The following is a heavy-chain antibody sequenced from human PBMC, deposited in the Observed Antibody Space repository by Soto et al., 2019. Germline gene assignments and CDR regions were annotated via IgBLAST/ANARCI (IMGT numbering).Heavy chain of an antibody. CDR1: GFTFSSYA. J-gene: IGHJ6*02. CDR3: AKEVVRGVIITAGYYYYGMDV. CDR2: ISGSGGST. D-gene: IGHD3-10*01. V-gene: IGHV3-23*01. Sequence: GGSLRLSCAASGFTFSSYAMSWVRQAPGKGLEWVSAISGSGGSTYYADSVKGRFTISRDNSKNTLYLQMNSLRAEDTAVYYCAKEVVRGVIITAGYYYYGMDVWGQGTTVTVSS.